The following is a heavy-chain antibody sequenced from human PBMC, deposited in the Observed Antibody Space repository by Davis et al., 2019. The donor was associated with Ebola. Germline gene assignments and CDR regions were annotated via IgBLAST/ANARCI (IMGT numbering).Heavy chain of an antibody. D-gene: IGHD6-13*01. Sequence: GESLKISCKASGYSFTSYWIGWVRQVPGKGLEWLGRIDPSDSYTTYNPTFRGHVTISVDQSISTAYLQWSSLEASDTAIYFCARYIAAEDYWGQGTVVTVSS. CDR1: GYSFTSYW. CDR3: ARYIAAEDY. V-gene: IGHV5-10-1*01. J-gene: IGHJ4*02. CDR2: IDPSDSYT.